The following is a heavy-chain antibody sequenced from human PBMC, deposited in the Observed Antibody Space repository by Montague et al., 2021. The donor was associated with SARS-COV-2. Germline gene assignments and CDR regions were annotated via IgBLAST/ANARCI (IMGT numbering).Heavy chain of an antibody. Sequence: SETLSLTCTVSGDSIKNYFWCWIRQPPGKGLEWIGYIYYYGNTHYNSSLTLRATISIDTSRSQFSLRLTPVTAADTAAFFCVRAKAGGLRNVFDIWGQGTTVTVSS. J-gene: IGHJ3*02. CDR3: VRAKAGGLRNVFDI. CDR2: IYYYGNT. CDR1: GDSIKNYF. V-gene: IGHV4-59*12.